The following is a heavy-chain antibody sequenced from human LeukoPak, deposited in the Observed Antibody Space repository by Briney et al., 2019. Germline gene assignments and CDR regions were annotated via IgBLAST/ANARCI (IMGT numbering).Heavy chain of an antibody. J-gene: IGHJ3*02. CDR3: ARTVVVVAANDAFYI. Sequence: ASVKLSCKASGYTFTGYYMHWVRQAPGQGLEWMGRINPNSGGTNYAQKFQGRVTMTRDTSISTAYMELSRLRSDDTAVYYCARTVVVVAANDAFYIWGQGTMVTVSS. CDR1: GYTFTGYY. CDR2: INPNSGGT. D-gene: IGHD2-15*01. V-gene: IGHV1-2*02.